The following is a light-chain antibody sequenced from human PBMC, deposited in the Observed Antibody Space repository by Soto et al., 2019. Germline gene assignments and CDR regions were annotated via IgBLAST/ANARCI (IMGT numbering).Light chain of an antibody. CDR1: QSVRTN. J-gene: IGKJ5*01. CDR3: QQYNNWPPSIT. Sequence: EIVMTQSPATLSVSPGERVTLSCRAGQSVRTNLAWYQHRPGQAPRLLIYGATNRATGFPARFSGSGSGTEFTLTISSLQSEDFAVYYCQQYNNWPPSITFGQGTRLEVK. CDR2: GAT. V-gene: IGKV3-15*01.